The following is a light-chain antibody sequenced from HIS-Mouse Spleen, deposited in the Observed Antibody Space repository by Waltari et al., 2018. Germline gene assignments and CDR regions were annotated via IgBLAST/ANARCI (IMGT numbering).Light chain of an antibody. V-gene: IGKV1-39*01. J-gene: IGKJ3*01. CDR3: QQSYSTPRFT. Sequence: DIQMTQSPSSLSASVGDRVTITFRASQSLSSYLNWYQQKPGKAPKLLIYAASSLQSGVPSRFSGSGSGTDFTLTISSLQPEDFATYYCQQSYSTPRFTFGPGTKVDIK. CDR1: QSLSSY. CDR2: AAS.